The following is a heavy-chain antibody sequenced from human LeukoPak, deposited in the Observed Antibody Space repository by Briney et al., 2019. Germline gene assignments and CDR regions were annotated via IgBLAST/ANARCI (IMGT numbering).Heavy chain of an antibody. CDR3: TTVYAGFCSGSYYTDWDY. J-gene: IGHJ4*02. CDR2: IKSKTDGGTT. D-gene: IGHD3-10*02. V-gene: IGHV3-15*01. Sequence: GGSLRLSCAGSGFTFSNAWMSWVRQAPGKGLEWVCRIKSKTDGGTTDYAAPVKGRFTISRDDSKNTLFLQMNSLKTEDTAVYYCTTVYAGFCSGSYYTDWDYWGQGTLVTVSS. CDR1: GFTFSNAW.